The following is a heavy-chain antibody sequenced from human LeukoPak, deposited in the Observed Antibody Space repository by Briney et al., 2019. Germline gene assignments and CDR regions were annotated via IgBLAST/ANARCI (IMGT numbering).Heavy chain of an antibody. CDR1: GYSFTSYW. CDR3: ARPKWGDTAMVTFDAFDI. J-gene: IGHJ3*02. V-gene: IGHV5-51*01. CDR2: IYPGDSDT. Sequence: GESLKISCKGSGYSFTSYWIGWVRQMPGKGLEWMGIIYPGDSDTRYSPSFQGQVTISADKSISTAYLQWSSLKASDTAMYYCARPKWGDTAMVTFDAFDIWGQGTMVTVSS. D-gene: IGHD5-18*01.